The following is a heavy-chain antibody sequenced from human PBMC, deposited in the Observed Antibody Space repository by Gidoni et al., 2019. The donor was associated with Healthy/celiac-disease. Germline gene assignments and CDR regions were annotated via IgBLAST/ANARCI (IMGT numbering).Heavy chain of an antibody. Sequence: QVQLVESGGGVVQPGRSLRLSCAASGFTFSSYAMHWVRQAPGKGLEWVAVISYDGSNKYYADSVKGRFTISRDNSKNTLYLQMNSLRAEDTAVYYCARESPPDEGNYFDYWGQGTLVTVSS. CDR2: ISYDGSNK. J-gene: IGHJ4*02. CDR3: ARESPPDEGNYFDY. CDR1: GFTFSSYA. V-gene: IGHV3-30-3*01.